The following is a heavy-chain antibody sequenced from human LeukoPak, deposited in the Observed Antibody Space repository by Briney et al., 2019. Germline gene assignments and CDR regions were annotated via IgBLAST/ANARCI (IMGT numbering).Heavy chain of an antibody. CDR3: AKEERSMPAAGRGY. J-gene: IGHJ4*02. D-gene: IGHD6-13*01. Sequence: SETLSLTCTVSGGSISSSSYYWGWIRQPPGKGMEWIGSIYYTGATYYNPSLKSRVTMSEDTSKNQFSLKLSSVTAADTAVYYCAKEERSMPAAGRGYWGQGTLVTVSS. CDR2: IYYTGAT. CDR1: GGSISSSSYY. V-gene: IGHV4-39*02.